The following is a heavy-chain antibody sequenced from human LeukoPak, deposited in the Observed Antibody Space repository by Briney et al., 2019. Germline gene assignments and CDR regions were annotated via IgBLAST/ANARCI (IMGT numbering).Heavy chain of an antibody. CDR2: IYYSGST. V-gene: IGHV4-59*01. J-gene: IGHJ4*02. CDR3: ARVRVNGGEYGH. CDR1: GGSISSYY. D-gene: IGHD3-10*01. Sequence: PSETLSLTCTVSGGSISSYYWSWIRQPPGKGLEWIGYIYYSGSTNYNPSLKSRVTTSVDTSKNQFSLKLSSVTAADTAVYYCARVRVNGGEYGHWGQGTLVTVSS.